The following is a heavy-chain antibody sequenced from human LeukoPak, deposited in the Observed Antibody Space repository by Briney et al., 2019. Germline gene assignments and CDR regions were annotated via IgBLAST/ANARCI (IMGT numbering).Heavy chain of an antibody. CDR3: ARADYYDSSGYNSVGD. J-gene: IGHJ4*02. V-gene: IGHV3-20*04. Sequence: GRSLRLSCAVSGFTFDDYGMSWVRQAPGKGLEWVSGINWNGGSTGYADSVKGRFTISRDNAKNSLYLQMNSLRAEDTALYYCARADYYDSSGYNSVGDWGQGTLVTVSS. CDR2: INWNGGST. CDR1: GFTFDDYG. D-gene: IGHD3-22*01.